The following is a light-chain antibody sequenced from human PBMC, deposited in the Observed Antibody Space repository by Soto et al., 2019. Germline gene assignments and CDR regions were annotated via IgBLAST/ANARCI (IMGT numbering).Light chain of an antibody. CDR2: AAS. J-gene: IGKJ2*01. V-gene: IGKV3-20*01. CDR3: RQYCTAPAEN. Sequence: ETVLTQSTGTLSLSPGQRATLSCRASQSIPSSHVAWFQQRPGQAPRLLIYAASSRAPGISDRFSGSGTGTDFTLTIGDLQPEDVAVYYCRQYCTAPAENFRHGSKME. CDR1: QSIPSSH.